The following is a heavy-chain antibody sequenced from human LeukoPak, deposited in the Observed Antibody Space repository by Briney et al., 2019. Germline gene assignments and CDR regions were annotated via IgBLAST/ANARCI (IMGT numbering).Heavy chain of an antibody. V-gene: IGHV3-23*01. J-gene: IGHJ4*02. CDR1: GFTFNNHA. CDR3: AKDILTYYYGSSGYYFDS. CDR2: ITGSGDGR. Sequence: GGSLRLSCAASGFTFNNHAMTWVRQAPGKGLEWVSVITGSGDGRYYADSVKGRFTISRDNSKSTLHLQMNSLRAEDTALYYCAKDILTYYYGSSGYYFDSWGQGTLVTVSS. D-gene: IGHD3-9*01.